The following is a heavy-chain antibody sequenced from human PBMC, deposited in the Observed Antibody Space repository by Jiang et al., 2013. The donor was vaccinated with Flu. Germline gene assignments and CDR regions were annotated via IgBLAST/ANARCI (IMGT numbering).Heavy chain of an antibody. D-gene: IGHD2-15*01. CDR2: IYYSGST. Sequence: GLVKPSETLSLTCTVSGGSISSYYWSWIRQPPGKGLEWIGYIYYSGSTNYNPSLKSRVTISVDTSKNQFSLKLSSVTAADTAVYYCARDVGGAYYFDYWGQGTLVTVSS. CDR1: GGSISSYY. CDR3: ARDVGGAYYFDY. J-gene: IGHJ4*02. V-gene: IGHV4-59*01.